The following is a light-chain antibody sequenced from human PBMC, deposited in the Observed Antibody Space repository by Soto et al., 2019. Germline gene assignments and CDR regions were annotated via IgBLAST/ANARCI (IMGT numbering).Light chain of an antibody. V-gene: IGLV2-18*02. Sequence: QSVLTQPPSVSGSPGQSVAISCTGTSSDVGSYNCVSWYQQPPGTAPKVMIYEVSNRPSGVPDRFSGSKSGNTASLTISGLQAEDEADYYCSSYTSSNTYVFGTGTKVTVL. CDR1: SSDVGSYNC. CDR3: SSYTSSNTYV. J-gene: IGLJ1*01. CDR2: EVS.